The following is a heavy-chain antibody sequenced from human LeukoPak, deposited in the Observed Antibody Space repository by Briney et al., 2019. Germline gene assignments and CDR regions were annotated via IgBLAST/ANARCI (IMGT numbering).Heavy chain of an antibody. Sequence: PGGSLRLSCAASGFTFSSYAMSWVRQAPGKGLEWVSAISGSGGSTYYADSVKGRFTISRDNSKNTLYLQMNSLRAEDTAVYYCAKDIHVVGARDYFDYWGQGTLVTVSS. CDR3: AKDIHVVGARDYFDY. D-gene: IGHD1-26*01. CDR2: ISGSGGST. J-gene: IGHJ4*02. V-gene: IGHV3-23*01. CDR1: GFTFSSYA.